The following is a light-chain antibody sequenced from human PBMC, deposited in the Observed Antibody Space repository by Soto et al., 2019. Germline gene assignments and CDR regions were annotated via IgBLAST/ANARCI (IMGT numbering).Light chain of an antibody. J-gene: IGKJ1*01. CDR2: GAS. V-gene: IGKV3-20*01. Sequence: EVGWTQSPGTLYLSPGERATLSCRASQSVSSIYLAWYQQKPGQAPRLLIYGASSRATGIPDRFSGSGSGTDFTLTISRLEPEDFAVYYCQQYGSSRWTFGQGTKVDIK. CDR1: QSVSSIY. CDR3: QQYGSSRWT.